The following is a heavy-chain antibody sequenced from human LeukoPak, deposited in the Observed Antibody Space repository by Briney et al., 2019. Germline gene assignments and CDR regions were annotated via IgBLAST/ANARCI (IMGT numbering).Heavy chain of an antibody. CDR1: GFTFSPYA. J-gene: IGHJ4*02. D-gene: IGHD6-13*01. Sequence: GGSLRLSCAASGFTFSPYAMHWVRQAPGKGQEWVAVISYDGSNEYYADSVKGRFTISRDNSKNTLYLQMNSLRTEDTALYYCARARIGVAAAGTLGYWGQGTLVTVSS. CDR3: ARARIGVAAAGTLGY. V-gene: IGHV3-30-3*01. CDR2: ISYDGSNE.